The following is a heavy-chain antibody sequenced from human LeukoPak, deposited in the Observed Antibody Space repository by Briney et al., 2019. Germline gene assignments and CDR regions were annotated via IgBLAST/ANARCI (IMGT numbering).Heavy chain of an antibody. V-gene: IGHV4-4*07. CDR3: ARVESSSSYFDY. Sequence: SETLSLTCSVSGGSISSYYWSWIRQPAGKGLEWIGRIYTSGSTNYNPSLKSRVTMSVDTSKNQFSLKLSSVTAADTAVYYCARVESSSSYFDYWGQGTLVTVSS. CDR1: GGSISSYY. J-gene: IGHJ4*02. D-gene: IGHD6-6*01. CDR2: IYTSGST.